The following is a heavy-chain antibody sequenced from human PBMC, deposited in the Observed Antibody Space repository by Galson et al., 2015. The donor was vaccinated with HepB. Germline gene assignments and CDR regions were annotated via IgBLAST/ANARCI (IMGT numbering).Heavy chain of an antibody. J-gene: IGHJ4*02. V-gene: IGHV5-51*01. Sequence: QSGAEVKKPGESLKISCKGSGYKFSNYWIGWVRQTPGKGLEWMGIIYPGDSDTRYSPSFQGQVTISADKSITTAYLQWSSLKASDGAMFYCAKSREEGGFDYWGQGTLVTVSS. CDR3: AKSREEGGFDY. CDR1: GYKFSNYW. CDR2: IYPGDSDT. D-gene: IGHD3-16*01.